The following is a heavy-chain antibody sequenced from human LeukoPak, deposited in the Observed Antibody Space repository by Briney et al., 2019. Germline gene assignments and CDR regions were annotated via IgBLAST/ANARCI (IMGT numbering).Heavy chain of an antibody. D-gene: IGHD3-22*01. Sequence: PSETLSLTCTVSGGSISSSSYYWGWIRQPPGKGLEWIGSIYYSGSTYYNPSLKSRVTISVDTSKNQFSLKLSSVTAADTAVYYRARGLYYDSSGYYLYYFDYWGQGTLVTVSS. CDR2: IYYSGST. V-gene: IGHV4-39*07. CDR1: GGSISSSSYY. CDR3: ARGLYYDSSGYYLYYFDY. J-gene: IGHJ4*02.